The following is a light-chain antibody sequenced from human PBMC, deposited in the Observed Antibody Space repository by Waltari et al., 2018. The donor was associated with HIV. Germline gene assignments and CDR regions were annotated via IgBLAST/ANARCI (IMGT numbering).Light chain of an antibody. Sequence: SYVVTQPPSVSVAPGQTARITCGGNNIGSKGVHWYQQNPGQAPVLVVYEDSDRPAGIPERLSGSNSGNTATLTISRVEVGDEADYYCQVWDSSSDHPVVFGGGTKLTVL. V-gene: IGLV3-21*02. CDR3: QVWDSSSDHPVV. J-gene: IGLJ2*01. CDR1: NIGSKG. CDR2: EDS.